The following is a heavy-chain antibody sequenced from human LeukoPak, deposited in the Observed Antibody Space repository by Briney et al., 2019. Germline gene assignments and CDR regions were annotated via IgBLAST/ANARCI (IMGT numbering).Heavy chain of an antibody. V-gene: IGHV1-2*02. D-gene: IGHD2-2*01. J-gene: IGHJ4*02. CDR2: INPNSGGT. CDR3: ARRGYCSSTSCPRSRTSFDY. Sequence: ASVRVSCKASGYTFTGYYMYWVRQAPGQGLEWMGWINPNSGGTNYAQKFQGRVTMTRDTSISTAYMELSRLRSDDTAVYYCARRGYCSSTSCPRSRTSFDYWGQGTQVTVSS. CDR1: GYTFTGYY.